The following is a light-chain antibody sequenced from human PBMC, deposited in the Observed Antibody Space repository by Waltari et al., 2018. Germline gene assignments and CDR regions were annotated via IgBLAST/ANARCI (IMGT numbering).Light chain of an antibody. J-gene: IGLJ1*01. CDR3: YSTDSSADYYV. CDR1: ALPKTY. V-gene: IGLV3-10*01. Sequence: SYELTQPPSVSVSPGQTARITCSGDALPKTYAYWYQHKSGQAPVLVIYEDSKRPSGIPERFSGSSSGTLATLTISGAQVEDEADYYCYSTDSSADYYVFGTGTKVTVL. CDR2: EDS.